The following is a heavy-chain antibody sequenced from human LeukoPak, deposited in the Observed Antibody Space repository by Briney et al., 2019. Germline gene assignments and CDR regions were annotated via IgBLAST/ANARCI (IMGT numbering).Heavy chain of an antibody. CDR1: DGSFSGYY. CDR2: INHSGST. V-gene: IGHV4-34*01. J-gene: IGHJ6*03. D-gene: IGHD6-13*01. CDR3: ARGARRYIAAAGTWYYYYYMDV. Sequence: SETLSLTCAVYDGSFSGYYWSWIRQPPGKGLEWIGEINHSGSTNYNPSLKSRVTISVDTSKNQFSLKLTSVTAADTAVYYCARGARRYIAAAGTWYYYYYMDVWGKGTTVTVSS.